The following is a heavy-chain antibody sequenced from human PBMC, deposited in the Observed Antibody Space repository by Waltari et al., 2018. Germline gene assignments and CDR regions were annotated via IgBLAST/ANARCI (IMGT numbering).Heavy chain of an antibody. J-gene: IGHJ6*03. Sequence: QLQLQESGPGLVKPLETLSLTCTVSGGSISSSSYYWGWIRQPPGKGLEWIGSIYYSGSTYYNPSLKSRVTISVDTSKNQFSLKLSSVTAADTAVYYCARLPEAPFSYYYMDVWGKGTTVTVSS. V-gene: IGHV4-39*01. CDR2: IYYSGST. CDR1: GGSISSSSYY. CDR3: ARLPEAPFSYYYMDV.